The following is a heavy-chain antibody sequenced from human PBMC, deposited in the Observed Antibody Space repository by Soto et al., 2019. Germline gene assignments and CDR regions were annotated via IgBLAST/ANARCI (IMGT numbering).Heavy chain of an antibody. CDR1: GGTFSSYA. J-gene: IGHJ4*02. CDR2: IIPIFGTA. V-gene: IGHV1-69*13. D-gene: IGHD5-12*01. Sequence: ASVKVSCKASGGTFSSYAISWVRQAPGQGLEWMGGIIPIFGTANYAQKFQGRVTITADESTSTAYMELSSLRSEDTAVYYCARDRKYSGYDYWGVDYWGQGTLVTVSS. CDR3: ARDRKYSGYDYWGVDY.